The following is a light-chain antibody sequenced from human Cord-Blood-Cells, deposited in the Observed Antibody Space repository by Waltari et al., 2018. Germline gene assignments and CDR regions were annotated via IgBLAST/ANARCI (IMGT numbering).Light chain of an antibody. J-gene: IGLJ2*01. CDR3: QAWDSSTAV. V-gene: IGLV3-1*01. CDR1: KLGDKY. Sequence: SYELTQPPSVSVSPGQTASITCSGDKLGDKYACWYQQKPGQSPVLVIYQDSKRSSGIPERFSGSNSENTATLTISGTQAMDEADYYCQAWDSSTAVFGGGTKLTVL. CDR2: QDS.